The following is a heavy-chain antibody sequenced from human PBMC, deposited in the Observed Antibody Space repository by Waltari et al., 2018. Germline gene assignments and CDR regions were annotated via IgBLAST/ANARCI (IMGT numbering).Heavy chain of an antibody. J-gene: IGHJ4*02. D-gene: IGHD3-16*01. CDR1: GFTFSSYW. CDR3: ARGGGSIVHDPLIEDY. V-gene: IGHV3-74*01. CDR2: INRDGSST. Sequence: EVQLVESGGGLVQPGGSLRLSCAASGFTFSSYWMHWVRQAPGKGLVWVSRINRDGSSTSYADSVKGRFTISRDNAKNTLYLQMNSLRAEDTAVYYCARGGGSIVHDPLIEDYWGQGTLVTVSS.